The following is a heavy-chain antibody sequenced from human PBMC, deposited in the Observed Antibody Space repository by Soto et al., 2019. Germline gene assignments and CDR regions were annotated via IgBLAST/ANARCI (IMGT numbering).Heavy chain of an antibody. CDR2: ISSSSYI. D-gene: IGHD3-9*01. Sequence: PGGSLRLSCAASGFTFSSYSMNWVRQAPGKGLEWVSSISSSSYIYYADSVKGRFTISRDNAKNSLYLQMNSLRAEDTAVYYCAREQDGLDYDILTGYYYGMDVWGQGTTVTVSS. CDR3: AREQDGLDYDILTGYYYGMDV. CDR1: GFTFSSYS. V-gene: IGHV3-21*01. J-gene: IGHJ6*02.